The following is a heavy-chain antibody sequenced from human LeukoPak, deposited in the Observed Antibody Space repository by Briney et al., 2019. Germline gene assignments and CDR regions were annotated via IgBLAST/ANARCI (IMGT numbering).Heavy chain of an antibody. J-gene: IGHJ3*02. Sequence: SLRLSCATSGFTFDDYAMHWVRQAPGKGLEWVSGISWNSGNIGYADSVKGRFTISRDNAKNSLYLQMNSLRAEDTALYYCAKGVRITMVRGAFDIWGQGTMVTVSS. D-gene: IGHD3-10*01. CDR2: ISWNSGNI. CDR3: AKGVRITMVRGAFDI. CDR1: GFTFDDYA. V-gene: IGHV3-9*01.